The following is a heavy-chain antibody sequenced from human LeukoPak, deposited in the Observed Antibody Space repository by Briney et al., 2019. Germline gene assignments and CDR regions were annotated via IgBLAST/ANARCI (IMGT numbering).Heavy chain of an antibody. Sequence: GGSLRLSCAASGFTFSSHAMSWVRQAPGKGLEWVSAISGSGGSTYYADSVKGRFTISRDNSKNTLYLQMNSLRAEDTAVYYCAKDLDSSSWYSPYYYYYGMDVWGQGTTVTVSS. V-gene: IGHV3-23*01. CDR2: ISGSGGST. CDR1: GFTFSSHA. J-gene: IGHJ6*02. D-gene: IGHD6-13*01. CDR3: AKDLDSSSWYSPYYYYYGMDV.